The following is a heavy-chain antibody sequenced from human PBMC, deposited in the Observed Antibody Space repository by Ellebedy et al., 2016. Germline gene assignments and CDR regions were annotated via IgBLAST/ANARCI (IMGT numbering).Heavy chain of an antibody. CDR2: IFYSGSS. CDR1: GGSISGYY. J-gene: IGHJ2*01. CDR3: AALQWLAPAWYFDL. Sequence: SETLSLTCTVSGGSISGYYWSWIRQPPGKGLEWIGYIFYSGSSNYNPSLKSRVTISVDTSKNQFSLKLSSVTAADTAVYYCAALQWLAPAWYFDLWGRGTLVTVSS. D-gene: IGHD6-19*01. V-gene: IGHV4-59*08.